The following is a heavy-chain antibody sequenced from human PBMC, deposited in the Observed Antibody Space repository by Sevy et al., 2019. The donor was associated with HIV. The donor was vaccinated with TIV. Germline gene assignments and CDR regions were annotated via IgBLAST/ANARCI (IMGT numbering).Heavy chain of an antibody. CDR1: GGSFSGYY. V-gene: IGHV4-34*01. Sequence: SETLSLTCAVYGGSFSGYYWSWIRQPPGKGLEWIGEINHSGSTNYNPSLKSRVTISVDTSKNQFSLKLSSVTAADTAVYYCARGGLTVIGYYFDYWGQGTLVTVSS. J-gene: IGHJ4*02. D-gene: IGHD4-17*01. CDR3: ARGGLTVIGYYFDY. CDR2: INHSGST.